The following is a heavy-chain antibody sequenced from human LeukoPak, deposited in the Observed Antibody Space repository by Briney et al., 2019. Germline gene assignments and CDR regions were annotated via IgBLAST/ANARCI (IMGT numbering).Heavy chain of an antibody. CDR2: IYYSGST. J-gene: IGHJ4*02. V-gene: IGHV4-39*01. CDR3: ARTEYYYGSGSYYNVPYYFDY. Sequence: SETLSLTCTVSGGSISSSSYYWGWIRQPPGKGLEWIGSIYYSGSTYYNPSLKSRVTIFVDTSKNQFSLKLSSVTAADTAVYYCARTEYYYGSGSYYNVPYYFDYWGQGTLVTVSS. D-gene: IGHD3-10*01. CDR1: GGSISSSSYY.